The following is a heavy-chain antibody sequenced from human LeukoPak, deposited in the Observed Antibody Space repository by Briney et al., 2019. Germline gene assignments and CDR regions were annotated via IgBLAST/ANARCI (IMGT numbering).Heavy chain of an antibody. CDR3: SRGDVAAVSWFDP. J-gene: IGHJ5*02. D-gene: IGHD6-19*01. Sequence: SVKVSCKASGGTFSSYAISWVRQAPGQGLEWMGRIIPIFGTANYAQKFQGRVTITTDESTSTAYMELSSLRSEDTAVYYCSRGDVAAVSWFDPWGQGTLVTVSS. V-gene: IGHV1-69*05. CDR2: IIPIFGTA. CDR1: GGTFSSYA.